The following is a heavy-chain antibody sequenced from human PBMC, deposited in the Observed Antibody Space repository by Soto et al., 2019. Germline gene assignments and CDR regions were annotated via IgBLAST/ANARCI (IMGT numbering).Heavy chain of an antibody. V-gene: IGHV4-59*01. D-gene: IGHD6-19*01. CDR2: IYYSGST. J-gene: IGHJ5*02. Sequence: SETLSLTCTVSGGSISSYYWSWIRQPPGKGLEWIGYIYYSGSTNYNPSLKSRVTISVDTSKNQFSLKLSSVTAADTALYYCASVHGSGWYDRFDPWGQGTLVTVTS. CDR3: ASVHGSGWYDRFDP. CDR1: GGSISSYY.